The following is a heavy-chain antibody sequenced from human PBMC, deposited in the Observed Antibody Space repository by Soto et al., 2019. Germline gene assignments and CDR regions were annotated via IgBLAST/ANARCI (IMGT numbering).Heavy chain of an antibody. CDR2: IYYSGST. D-gene: IGHD2-2*01. V-gene: IGHV4-39*01. J-gene: IGHJ5*02. Sequence: QLQLQESGPGLVKPSETLSLTCTVSGGSISSSSYYWGWIRQPPGKGLEWIGSIYYSGSTYYNPSLKSRVTISVDTSKNQFSLKLSSVTAADTAVYYCARHYRVVVPAAMGWFDPWGQGTLVTVSS. CDR3: ARHYRVVVPAAMGWFDP. CDR1: GGSISSSSYY.